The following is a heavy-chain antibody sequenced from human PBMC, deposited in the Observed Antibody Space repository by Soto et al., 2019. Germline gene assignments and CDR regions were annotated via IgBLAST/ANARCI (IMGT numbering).Heavy chain of an antibody. CDR3: AGLELYSSSWNWFDP. V-gene: IGHV4-59*01. CDR1: GGSISSYY. CDR2: IYYSGST. J-gene: IGHJ5*02. D-gene: IGHD6-13*01. Sequence: PSETLSLTCTVSGGSISSYYWSWIRQPPGKGLEWIGYIYYSGSTNYNPSLKSRVTISVDTSKNQFSLKLSSVTAADTAVYYCAGLELYSSSWNWFDPWGQGTLVTVSS.